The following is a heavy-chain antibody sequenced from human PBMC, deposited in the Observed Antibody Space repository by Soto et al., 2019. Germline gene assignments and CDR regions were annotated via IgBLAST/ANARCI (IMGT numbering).Heavy chain of an antibody. D-gene: IGHD1-26*01. Sequence: GASVKVSCKASGYTFTSYGISWVRQAPGQGLEWMGWISAYNGNTNYAQKLQGRVTMTTDTSTSTAYMELRSLRSDDTAVYYCAREFAYRGSKYDGANCYYGMDVRGQGTTVTVSS. CDR2: ISAYNGNT. CDR3: AREFAYRGSKYDGANCYYGMDV. CDR1: GYTFTSYG. J-gene: IGHJ6*02. V-gene: IGHV1-18*01.